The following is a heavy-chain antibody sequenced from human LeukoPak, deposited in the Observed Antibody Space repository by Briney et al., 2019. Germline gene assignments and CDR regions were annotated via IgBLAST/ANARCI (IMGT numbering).Heavy chain of an antibody. Sequence: GGSLRLSYAASGFTFSSYSMNWVRQAPGKGLEWVSYISSSSSTIYYADSVKGRFTISRDNAKNSLYLQMNSLRDEDTAVYYCARSGDYQPPGAFDIWGQGTMVTVSS. D-gene: IGHD4-17*01. CDR2: ISSSSSTI. CDR3: ARSGDYQPPGAFDI. CDR1: GFTFSSYS. J-gene: IGHJ3*02. V-gene: IGHV3-48*02.